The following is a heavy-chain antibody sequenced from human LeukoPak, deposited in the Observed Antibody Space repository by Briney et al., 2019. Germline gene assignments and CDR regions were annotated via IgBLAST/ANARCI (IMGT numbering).Heavy chain of an antibody. CDR1: GFIFSRYG. CDR2: ISGSGGTT. V-gene: IGHV3-23*01. CDR3: AKDLSGSYPYFDY. J-gene: IGHJ4*02. D-gene: IGHD1-26*01. Sequence: GGSLRLSCAASGFIFSRYGMSWVRQAPGKGLEWVSAISGSGGTTYYADSVKGRFTISRDNSKNTLYLQMNSLRAEDTAVYYCAKDLSGSYPYFDYWGQGTLVTVSS.